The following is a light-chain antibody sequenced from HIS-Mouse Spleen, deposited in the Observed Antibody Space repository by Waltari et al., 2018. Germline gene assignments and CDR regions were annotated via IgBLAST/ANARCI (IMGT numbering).Light chain of an antibody. Sequence: QSALTQPASVSGSPGQSITISCTGTSSDVGGYNYVSWYQQHPGKAPNLMIYEVSNRPSGVSNRFPGSKSGNTASLTSSGLQAEDEADYYCSSYTSSSTWVFGGGTKLTVL. CDR2: EVS. V-gene: IGLV2-14*01. CDR1: SSDVGGYNY. CDR3: SSYTSSSTWV. J-gene: IGLJ3*02.